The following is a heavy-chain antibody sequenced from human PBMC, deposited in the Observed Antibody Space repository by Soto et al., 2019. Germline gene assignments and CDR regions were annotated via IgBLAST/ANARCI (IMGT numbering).Heavy chain of an antibody. CDR3: ARVLRYFDWDYAFDI. CDR1: GFTFSNYG. V-gene: IGHV3-30*03. Sequence: GGSLRLSCAASGFTFSNYGMHWVRQAPGKGLEWVAVISYDESYIYYADSVRGRFTISRDNSKNTLSLQMNSLRTEDTAVYYCARVLRYFDWDYAFDIWGQGTMVTVSS. J-gene: IGHJ3*02. CDR2: ISYDESYI. D-gene: IGHD3-9*01.